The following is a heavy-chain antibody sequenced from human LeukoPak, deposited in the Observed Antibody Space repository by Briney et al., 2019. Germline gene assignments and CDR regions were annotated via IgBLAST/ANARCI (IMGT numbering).Heavy chain of an antibody. V-gene: IGHV3-30*18. Sequence: GGSLRLACAASGFTFSSYGMHWVRQAPGKGLEWVAVISYDGSNKYYADSVKGRFTISRDNSKNTLYLQMNSLRAEDTAVYYCAKDWRGSSGWYSGFTYYSYYMDVWGKGTTVTVSS. J-gene: IGHJ6*03. CDR2: ISYDGSNK. CDR3: AKDWRGSSGWYSGFTYYSYYMDV. CDR1: GFTFSSYG. D-gene: IGHD6-19*01.